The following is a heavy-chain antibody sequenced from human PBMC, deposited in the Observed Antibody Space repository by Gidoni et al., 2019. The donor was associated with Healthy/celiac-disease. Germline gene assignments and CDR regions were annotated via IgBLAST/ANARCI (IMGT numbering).Heavy chain of an antibody. CDR2: IYTRGST. V-gene: IGHV4-61*02. D-gene: IGHD6-6*01. Sequence: QVQLQESGPGLVKPSQTLSLTCTVSGGSISSGSYYWSWIRQPAGKGLEWIGRIYTRGSTNYHPSLKSRVTMSVDTSKNQFSLKLSSVTAADTAVYYCARVSIAAPLYDNYWGQGTLVTVSS. CDR3: ARVSIAAPLYDNY. J-gene: IGHJ4*02. CDR1: GGSISSGSYY.